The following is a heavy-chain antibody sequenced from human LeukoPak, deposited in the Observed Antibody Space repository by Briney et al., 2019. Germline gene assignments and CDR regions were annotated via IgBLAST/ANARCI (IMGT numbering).Heavy chain of an antibody. CDR3: ARGPPNWGFDS. CDR2: MSPASGNT. J-gene: IGHJ4*02. D-gene: IGHD7-27*01. V-gene: IGHV1-8*01. Sequence: VASVNVSCTASGYTFTSYDLNWVRRATGQGLEWMGWMSPASGNTGYAQEFQGRVTMTRDTSVSTAYMELNSLRSEDTAVYYCARGPPNWGFDSWGQGTLVTVSS. CDR1: GYTFTSYD.